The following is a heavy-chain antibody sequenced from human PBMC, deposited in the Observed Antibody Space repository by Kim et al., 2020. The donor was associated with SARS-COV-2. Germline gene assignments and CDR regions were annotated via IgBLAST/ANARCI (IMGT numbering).Heavy chain of an antibody. J-gene: IGHJ4*02. CDR2: ISSNGDST. Sequence: GGSLRLSCSASGFTFSNYAMHWVRQAPGKGLEYVSTISSNGDSTYYADSVKGRFTLSRDNSKNTLYLQMSSLRTDDTAVYYCLKTGYCDSTSCYCPFDSWGQGTLVTVSS. V-gene: IGHV3-64D*09. CDR3: LKTGYCDSTSCYCPFDS. D-gene: IGHD2-2*03. CDR1: GFTFSNYA.